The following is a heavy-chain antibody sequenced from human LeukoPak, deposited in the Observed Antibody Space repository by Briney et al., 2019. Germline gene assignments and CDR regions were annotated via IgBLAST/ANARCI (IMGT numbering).Heavy chain of an antibody. CDR2: ISWSSGSL. CDR1: GFTFDDYA. CDR3: ATSSHYYDSRGYYPYYFDC. J-gene: IGHJ4*02. V-gene: IGHV3-9*01. Sequence: PGGSLRLSCTASGFTFDDYAMHWVRQAPGKGLGWVSGISWSSGSLGYADSVKGRFTISRDNSRNTLYLQMNSLRAEDTAVYYCATSSHYYDSRGYYPYYFDCWGQGTLVTVSS. D-gene: IGHD3-22*01.